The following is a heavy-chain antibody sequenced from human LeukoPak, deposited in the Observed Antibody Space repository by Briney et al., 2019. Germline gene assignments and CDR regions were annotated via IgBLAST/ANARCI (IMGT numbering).Heavy chain of an antibody. CDR2: ISSSSSYI. V-gene: IGHV3-21*01. J-gene: IGHJ4*02. CDR1: GFTFSSYS. D-gene: IGHD6-13*01. CDR3: ARERTFISIAAAGTVFDY. Sequence: GGSLRLSCAASGFTFSSYSMNWVRQAPGKGLEWVSSISSSSSYIYYADSVKGRFTISRDNAKNSLYLQMNSLRAEDTAVYYCARERTFISIAAAGTVFDYWGQGTLVTVSS.